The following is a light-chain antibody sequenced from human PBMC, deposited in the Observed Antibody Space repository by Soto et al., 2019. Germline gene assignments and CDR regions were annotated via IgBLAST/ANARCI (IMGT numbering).Light chain of an antibody. J-gene: IGKJ5*01. CDR3: QQLNSYPQT. V-gene: IGKV1-9*01. CDR1: RGISSY. CDR2: SAS. Sequence: SQLTQSPSSLSTSVGDRVTITCQASRGISSYLAWYQQKPGKAPKLLVYSASTLQSGVPSRFSGSGSGPDFTLIISSLQPEDSATYFCQQLNSYPQTFGQGTRLEIK.